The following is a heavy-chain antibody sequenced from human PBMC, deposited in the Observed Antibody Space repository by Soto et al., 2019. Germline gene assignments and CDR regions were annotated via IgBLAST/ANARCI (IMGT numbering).Heavy chain of an antibody. V-gene: IGHV3-7*01. Sequence: EVQLVESGGGLVQPGGSLRLSCAASEFTFSSYWMSWVRQAPGKGLEWVANINQDGSQKYFVGSVRGRFTISRDNAKNSLYLQMNSLRAEDTAVYYCARDCLGCGSGYSDCWGQGTPVTVSS. CDR1: EFTFSSYW. CDR2: INQDGSQK. CDR3: ARDCLGCGSGYSDC. D-gene: IGHD5-12*01. J-gene: IGHJ4*02.